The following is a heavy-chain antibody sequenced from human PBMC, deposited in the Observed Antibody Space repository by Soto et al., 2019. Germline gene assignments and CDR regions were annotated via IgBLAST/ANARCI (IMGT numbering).Heavy chain of an antibody. CDR2: IYYSGRT. D-gene: IGHD2-21*02. J-gene: IGHJ4*02. CDR3: ARQRTTVVTQAYFDH. Sequence: PSETLSLTCTVSGESISSGSYYWGWIRQPPGKGLEWIGSIYYSGRTYYNPSFKSRVTISIDTSKNQFSLKLSSVTATDTAVYYCARQRTTVVTQAYFDHWGQGALVTVSS. V-gene: IGHV4-39*01. CDR1: GESISSGSYY.